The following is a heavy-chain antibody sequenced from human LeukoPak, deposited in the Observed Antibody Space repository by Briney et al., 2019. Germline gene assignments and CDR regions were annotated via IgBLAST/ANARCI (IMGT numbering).Heavy chain of an antibody. V-gene: IGHV4-61*02. CDR2: IYTSGST. CDR1: GRSISSGSYY. J-gene: IGHJ6*04. D-gene: IGHD5-18*01. CDR3: ARYAIQLGLGMDV. Sequence: KPSDTLSHTCTVSGRSISSGSYYWSWIRQPAGKGLEWIGRIYTSGSTNYTPSLKSRVTISVDTSKNPVALKLSSVTAGDTAVYYCARYAIQLGLGMDVWGKGTTVTISS.